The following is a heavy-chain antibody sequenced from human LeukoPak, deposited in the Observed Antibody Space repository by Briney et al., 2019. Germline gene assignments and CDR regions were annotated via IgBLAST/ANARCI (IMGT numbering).Heavy chain of an antibody. CDR3: ARGLGGIAARRGYDAFDI. D-gene: IGHD6-6*01. Sequence: GGSLRLSCAASGFTFSSYSMNWVRQAPGKGLEWVSSISSSSSYIYYADSVKGRFTISRDNAKNSLYLQMYSLRAEDTAVYYCARGLGGIAARRGYDAFDIWGQGTMVTVSS. J-gene: IGHJ3*02. V-gene: IGHV3-21*01. CDR2: ISSSSSYI. CDR1: GFTFSSYS.